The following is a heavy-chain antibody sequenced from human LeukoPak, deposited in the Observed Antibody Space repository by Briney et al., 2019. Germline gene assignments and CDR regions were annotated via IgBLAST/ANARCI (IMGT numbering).Heavy chain of an antibody. CDR3: ASVVHGSGSYGFDP. D-gene: IGHD3-10*01. V-gene: IGHV4-30-4*01. CDR1: GGSISSGDYY. J-gene: IGHJ5*02. CDR2: IYYSGST. Sequence: SETLSLTCTVSGGSISSGDYYWSWIRQPPGKGLEWIGYIYYSGSTYYNPSLKSRVTISVDTCKNQFSLKLSSVTAADTAVYYCASVVHGSGSYGFDPWGQGTLVTVSS.